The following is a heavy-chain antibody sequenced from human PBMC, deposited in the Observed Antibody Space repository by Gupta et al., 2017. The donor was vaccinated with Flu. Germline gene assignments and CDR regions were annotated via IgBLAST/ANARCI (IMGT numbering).Heavy chain of an antibody. J-gene: IGHJ5*02. D-gene: IGHD3-3*01. CDR1: GYTFTNYE. Sequence: QVQLVQSGAEVKKPGASVKVSCKASGYTFTNYEINWVRQATGQGLEWMGWMNPNSGDTGYAQKFQGRVTMTRDTSISTAYMELSGLRSDDTAVYFCTRDDFWSGYLFDPWGKGTLVTVSS. CDR2: MNPNSGDT. V-gene: IGHV1-8*01. CDR3: TRDDFWSGYLFDP.